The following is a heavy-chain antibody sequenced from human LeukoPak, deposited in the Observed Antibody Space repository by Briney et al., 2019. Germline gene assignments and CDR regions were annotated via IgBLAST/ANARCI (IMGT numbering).Heavy chain of an antibody. Sequence: SETLSLTCAVSGGSISSLYWSWIRQPPGKGLEWIGYIYYTGSTNYNPSLKSRVTMFVDMSKNQFSLRLSSVTAADTAVYYCARHRAYSSSSPFDYWGQGTLVTVSS. V-gene: IGHV4-59*08. CDR1: GGSISSLY. J-gene: IGHJ4*02. CDR3: ARHRAYSSSSPFDY. CDR2: IYYTGST. D-gene: IGHD6-6*01.